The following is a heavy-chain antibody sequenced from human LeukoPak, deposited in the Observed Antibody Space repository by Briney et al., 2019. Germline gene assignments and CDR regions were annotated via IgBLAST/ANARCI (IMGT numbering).Heavy chain of an antibody. V-gene: IGHV3-21*01. CDR2: ISSSSSYI. Sequence: GGSLRLSCAASGFTFSSYSMNWVRQAPGKGLEWVSSISSSSSYIYYADSVKGRFTISRDNAKNSLYLQMNSLRAEGTAVYYCSRDPYDILTGTDYWGQGTLVTVSS. J-gene: IGHJ4*02. CDR1: GFTFSSYS. CDR3: SRDPYDILTGTDY. D-gene: IGHD3-9*01.